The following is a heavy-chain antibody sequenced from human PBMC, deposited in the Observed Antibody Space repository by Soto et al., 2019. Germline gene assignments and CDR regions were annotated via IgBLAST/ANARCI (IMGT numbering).Heavy chain of an antibody. CDR3: AREGFRAVMSYYGMDV. CDR2: ISFDGSND. V-gene: IGHV3-30*03. D-gene: IGHD3-16*01. J-gene: IGHJ6*02. CDR1: GFSFSSYG. Sequence: GGSLRLSCAVSGFSFSSYGMHWVRQAPGKGLEWVAVISFDGSNDYYAASVLGRFTISRDNSNKMVYLQMNGLRPEDTAVYYCAREGFRAVMSYYGMDVWGQGTTVTVSS.